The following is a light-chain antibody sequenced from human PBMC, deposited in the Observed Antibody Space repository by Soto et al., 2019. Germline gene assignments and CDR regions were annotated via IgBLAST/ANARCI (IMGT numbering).Light chain of an antibody. J-gene: IGKJ2*03. V-gene: IGKV3-15*01. CDR3: QQYIDWPHHS. CDR1: QTVSRS. Sequence: EVVLRQSPATLSVSPGERATLSCRASQTVSRSLAWYQQRPGQAPRLLIYGASTRATGVSDRFSGSGFGTDFTLTISSLQSEDFAGYYCQQYIDWPHHSFGQG. CDR2: GAS.